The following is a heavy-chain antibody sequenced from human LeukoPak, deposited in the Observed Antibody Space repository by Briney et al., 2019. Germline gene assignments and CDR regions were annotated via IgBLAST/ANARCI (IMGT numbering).Heavy chain of an antibody. Sequence: SETLSLTCTVSGGSLSSYYWSWIRQPPGEGLERIGYIYYSGSTNYNPSLKSRVTISVDTSKNQFSLKLSSVTAADTAVYYCSRHLEGNFDYWGQGTLVTVSS. J-gene: IGHJ4*02. D-gene: IGHD1-1*01. CDR3: SRHLEGNFDY. CDR2: IYYSGST. CDR1: GGSLSSYY. V-gene: IGHV4-59*08.